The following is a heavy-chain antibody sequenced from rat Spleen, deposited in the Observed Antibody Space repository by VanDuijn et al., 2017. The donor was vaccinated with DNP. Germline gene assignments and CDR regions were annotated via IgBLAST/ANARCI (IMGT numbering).Heavy chain of an antibody. Sequence: EVQLVESGGGLVQPGRSLKLSCTASGFTFSDYYMAWVRQAPKKGLEWVATISYDGSSTYYRDSVKGRFTISRDNAKNILYLQMESLRSEDTATYYCAKNSGYYFDYWGQGVMVTVSS. J-gene: IGHJ2*01. CDR3: AKNSGYYFDY. V-gene: IGHV5S10*01. CDR2: ISYDGSST. D-gene: IGHD4-3*01. CDR1: GFTFSDYY.